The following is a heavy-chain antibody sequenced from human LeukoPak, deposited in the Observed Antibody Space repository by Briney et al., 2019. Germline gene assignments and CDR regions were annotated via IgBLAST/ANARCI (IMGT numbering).Heavy chain of an antibody. CDR2: IGNDGTNR. J-gene: IGHJ6*03. D-gene: IGHD3-3*01. CDR3: AKSWSGYYHYYMDV. Sequence: GGSLRLSCAASGFSFRTYAMPWDRQAPGKGLEWVASIGNDGTNRNHVDSVKGRFTISRDNSKNTVFLQTDSLRPEDTAIYYCAKSWSGYYHYYMDVWGTGTTVTVSS. CDR1: GFSFRTYA. V-gene: IGHV3-30*02.